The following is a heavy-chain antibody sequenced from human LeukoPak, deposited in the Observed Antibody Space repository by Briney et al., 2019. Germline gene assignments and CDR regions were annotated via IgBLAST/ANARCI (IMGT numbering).Heavy chain of an antibody. V-gene: IGHV7-4-1*02. CDR2: INTNTGNP. D-gene: IGHD6-13*01. CDR3: ARVSGYSSSWYFLMYYFDY. J-gene: IGHJ4*02. CDR1: GYTFTSYA. Sequence: GASVKVSCKASGYTFTSYAMNWVRQAPGQGLEWMGWINTNTGNPTYAQDFTGRFVFSLDTSVSTAYLQISSLKAGDTAVYYCARVSGYSSSWYFLMYYFDYWGQGTLVTVSS.